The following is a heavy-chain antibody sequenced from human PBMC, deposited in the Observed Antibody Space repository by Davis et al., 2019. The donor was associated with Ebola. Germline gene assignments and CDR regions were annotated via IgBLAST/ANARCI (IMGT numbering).Heavy chain of an antibody. CDR3: ARNRVSAVTPTYYYYYGMDV. CDR1: GYTFITYD. D-gene: IGHD4-17*01. J-gene: IGHJ6*02. V-gene: IGHV1-18*01. CDR2: ISAYNGNT. Sequence: ASVKVSCKASGYTFITYDIFWVRLVPGQGLEWMGWISAYNGNTNYAQKLQGRVTMTTDTSTSTAYMELRSLSSDDTAVYYCARNRVSAVTPTYYYYYGMDVWGQGTTVTVSS.